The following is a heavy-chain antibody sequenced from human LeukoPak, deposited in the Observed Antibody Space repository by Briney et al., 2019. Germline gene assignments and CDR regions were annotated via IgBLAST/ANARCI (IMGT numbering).Heavy chain of an antibody. V-gene: IGHV4-59*01. CDR3: ARSNFIQLWPQAYFDY. Sequence: SETLSLTCTVSGGSISSYYWGWIRQPPGKGLEWIGYIYYSGSTNYNPSLKSRVTISVDTSKNQFSLKLSSVTAADTAVYYCARSNFIQLWPQAYFDYWGQGTLVTVSS. CDR2: IYYSGST. J-gene: IGHJ4*02. CDR1: GGSISSYY. D-gene: IGHD5-18*01.